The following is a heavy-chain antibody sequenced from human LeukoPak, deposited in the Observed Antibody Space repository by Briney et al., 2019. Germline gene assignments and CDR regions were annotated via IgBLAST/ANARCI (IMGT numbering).Heavy chain of an antibody. Sequence: PGGSLRLSCAASGFTFSSYGMHWVRQAPGKGLEWVAVISYDGSNKYYADSVKGRFTISRDNSKNTLYLQMNSLRAEDTAVYYCAKSLPADYFDYWGQGTLVTVSS. CDR3: AKSLPADYFDY. CDR2: ISYDGSNK. V-gene: IGHV3-30*18. D-gene: IGHD2-15*01. J-gene: IGHJ4*02. CDR1: GFTFSSYG.